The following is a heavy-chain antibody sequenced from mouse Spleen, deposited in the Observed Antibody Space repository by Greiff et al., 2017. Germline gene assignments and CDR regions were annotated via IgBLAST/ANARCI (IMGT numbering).Heavy chain of an antibody. CDR2: ILPGSGST. V-gene: IGHV1-9*01. CDR1: GYTFSSYW. CDR3: ARKDGYGNYAY. D-gene: IGHD2-1*01. J-gene: IGHJ2*01. Sequence: VQLQESGAELMKPGASVKISCKATGYTFSSYWIEWVKQRPGHGLEWIGEILPGSGSTNYNEKFKGKATFTADTSSNTAYMQLSSLTSEDSAVYYCARKDGYGNYAYWGQGTTLTVSS.